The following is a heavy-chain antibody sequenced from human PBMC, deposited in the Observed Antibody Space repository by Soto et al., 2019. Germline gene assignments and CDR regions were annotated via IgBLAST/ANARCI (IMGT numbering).Heavy chain of an antibody. D-gene: IGHD3-3*02. Sequence: LGLSCVTSGFTFSRNTMNWVRQAPGKGLEWVASITSSGSYVYYADSVKGRFSASRDNAKNSLSLQMDSLRPDDTAIYFCVKDEGIEAMDVWGQGTTVTV. CDR1: GFTFSRNT. CDR2: ITSSGSYV. J-gene: IGHJ6*02. V-gene: IGHV3-21*01. CDR3: VKDEGIEAMDV.